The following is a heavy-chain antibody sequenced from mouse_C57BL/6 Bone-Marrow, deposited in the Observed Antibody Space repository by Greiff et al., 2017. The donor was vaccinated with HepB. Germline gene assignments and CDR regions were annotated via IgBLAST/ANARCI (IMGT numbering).Heavy chain of an antibody. CDR3: ARYPQFITTVVEDWYFDV. Sequence: EVKLQESGPGLAKPSQTLSLTCSVTGYSITSDYWNWIRKFPGNKLEYMGYISYSGSTYYNPSLKSRISITRDTSKNQYYLQLNSVTTEDTATYYCARYPQFITTVVEDWYFDVWGTGTTVTVSS. D-gene: IGHD1-1*01. V-gene: IGHV3-8*01. CDR2: ISYSGST. J-gene: IGHJ1*03. CDR1: GYSITSDY.